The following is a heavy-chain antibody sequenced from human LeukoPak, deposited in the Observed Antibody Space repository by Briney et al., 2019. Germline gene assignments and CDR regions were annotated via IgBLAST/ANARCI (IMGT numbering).Heavy chain of an antibody. D-gene: IGHD3-10*01. Sequence: GGSLRLSCAASGFTFSNYGMHWVRQAPGKGLEWVAVISYDGSNKYYADSVKGRFTISRDNSKNTLYLQMNSLRAEDTAVYYCARDSGSPLWPRYYFDYWGQGTLVTVSS. CDR1: GFTFSNYG. V-gene: IGHV3-30*19. J-gene: IGHJ4*02. CDR2: ISYDGSNK. CDR3: ARDSGSPLWPRYYFDY.